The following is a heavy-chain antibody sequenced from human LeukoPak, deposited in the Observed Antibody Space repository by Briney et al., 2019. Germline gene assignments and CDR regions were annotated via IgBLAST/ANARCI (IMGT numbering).Heavy chain of an antibody. J-gene: IGHJ3*02. CDR3: VGLSAFDI. Sequence: GGSLRLSCAASGFTFSSYAMHWVRQAPGKGLEWVAVISYDGCNKYYADSVKGRFTISRDNSKNTLYLQMNSLRAEDTAVYYCVGLSAFDIWGKGTMVTVSS. V-gene: IGHV3-30*04. CDR2: ISYDGCNK. CDR1: GFTFSSYA. D-gene: IGHD3-16*02.